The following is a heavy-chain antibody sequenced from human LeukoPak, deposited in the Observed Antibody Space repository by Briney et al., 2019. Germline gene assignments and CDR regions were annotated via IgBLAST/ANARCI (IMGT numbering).Heavy chain of an antibody. CDR2: MNPNSGNA. D-gene: IGHD3-3*01. J-gene: IGHJ2*01. CDR3: ARVLTTFGVGLYWYFDL. Sequence: ASVKVSCKASGYTFASYDINWVRQATGQGVEWMGWMNPNSGNAGYAQKFQGRVTITSNTSINTAYMEVNSLRSEDTAVYYCARVLTTFGVGLYWYFDLWGRGTLVTVSS. V-gene: IGHV1-8*03. CDR1: GYTFASYD.